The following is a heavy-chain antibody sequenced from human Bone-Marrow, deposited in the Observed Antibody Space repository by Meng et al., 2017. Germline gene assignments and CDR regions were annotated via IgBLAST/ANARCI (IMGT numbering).Heavy chain of an antibody. Sequence: SGGGFVQPGVSLTLSWAVSGVSFSGYDIHGVRQAYGKGLEWVGRMEPKPHNYATSYAASLRGRFTISRDDSKNTANLQTNSLKTEDTDLYYCTIDTSGHIWGQGTMVTVSS. D-gene: IGHD6-19*01. J-gene: IGHJ3*02. V-gene: IGHV3-73*02. CDR1: GVSFSGYD. CDR3: TIDTSGHI. CDR2: MEPKPHNYAT.